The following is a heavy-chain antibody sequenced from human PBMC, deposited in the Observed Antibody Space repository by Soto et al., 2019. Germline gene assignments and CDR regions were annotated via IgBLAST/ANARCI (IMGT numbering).Heavy chain of an antibody. CDR3: ATVWVGTTNLDY. D-gene: IGHD3-16*01. J-gene: IGHJ4*02. Sequence: GASVKVSCKVSGYTLTELSMHWVRQAPGRGLEWMGGFDPEDGETIYAQKFQGRVTMTEDTSTDTAYMELSSLRSEDTAVYYCATVWVGTTNLDYCGQRTLVTVSS. CDR2: FDPEDGET. CDR1: GYTLTELS. V-gene: IGHV1-24*01.